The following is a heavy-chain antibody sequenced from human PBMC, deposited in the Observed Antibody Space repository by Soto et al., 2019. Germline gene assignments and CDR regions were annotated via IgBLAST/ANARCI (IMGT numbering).Heavy chain of an antibody. V-gene: IGHV4-30-2*01. Sequence: QLVESGGGLVQPGGSLKLSCVASGLTFSASAMHWVRQASGKGLEWVGYIYHSGSTYYNPSLKSRVTISVDRSKNQFSLKLSSVTAADTAVYYCASSTGYYDSSGYLPPRGWLKYWGQGTLVTVSS. CDR2: IYHSGST. CDR1: GLTFSASA. D-gene: IGHD3-22*01. J-gene: IGHJ4*02. CDR3: ASSTGYYDSSGYLPPRGWLKY.